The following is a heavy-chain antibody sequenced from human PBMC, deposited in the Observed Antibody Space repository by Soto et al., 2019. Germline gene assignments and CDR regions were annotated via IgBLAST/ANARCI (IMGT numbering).Heavy chain of an antibody. Sequence: GSLRLACSASGXTVSSYAMSWVRQAPGKGMEGVSTISSGGGATYYADSVKGRFTISIYNSNNTLHLQMNVLRAEDTALFYCEKPGLTGTAGRTHPWFDPWGQGTLGPVSS. CDR2: ISSGGGAT. V-gene: IGHV3-23*01. J-gene: IGHJ5*02. CDR1: GXTVSSYA. D-gene: IGHD1-7*01. CDR3: EKPGLTGTAGRTHPWFDP.